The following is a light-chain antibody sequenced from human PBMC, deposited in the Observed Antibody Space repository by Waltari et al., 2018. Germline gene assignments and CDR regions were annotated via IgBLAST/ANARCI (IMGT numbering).Light chain of an antibody. Sequence: DIVMTQSPASLAVSLGERATLNCKSSQSVLYSSNNKNYLSWYQQKPGQPPKLLIYWASTRESGVPDRFSGSGSGTDFTLTISSLQAEDVAVYYCQQSYSIPLTFGGGTKVEIK. CDR2: WAS. CDR1: QSVLYSSNNKNY. V-gene: IGKV4-1*01. J-gene: IGKJ4*01. CDR3: QQSYSIPLT.